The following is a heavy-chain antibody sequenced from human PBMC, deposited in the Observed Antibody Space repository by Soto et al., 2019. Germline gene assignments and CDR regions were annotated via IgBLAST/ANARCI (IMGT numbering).Heavy chain of an antibody. CDR1: GGSISSGGYY. Sequence: QVQLQESGPGLVKPSQTLSLTCTVSGGSISSGGYYWSWIRQHPGKGLEWIGYIYYSGSTYYNPSLKSRVTISVDTAKNQFSLKLRSVTAADTGVYYCARDAYGDYGSPGWYFDLWGRGTLVTVSS. CDR2: IYYSGST. V-gene: IGHV4-31*03. J-gene: IGHJ2*01. D-gene: IGHD4-17*01. CDR3: ARDAYGDYGSPGWYFDL.